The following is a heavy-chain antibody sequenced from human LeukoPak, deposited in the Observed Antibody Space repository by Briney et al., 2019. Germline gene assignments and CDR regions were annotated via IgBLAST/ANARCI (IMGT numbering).Heavy chain of an antibody. V-gene: IGHV4-59*01. CDR1: GGSISSYY. D-gene: IGHD6-13*01. Sequence: PSETLSLTCTVSGGSISSYYWSWIRQPPGKGLEWIGYIYYSGGTNYNPSLKSRATISVDTSKNQFSLKLSSVTAADTAVYYCARETAAAGTWFDPWGQGTLVTVSS. CDR3: ARETAAAGTWFDP. J-gene: IGHJ5*02. CDR2: IYYSGGT.